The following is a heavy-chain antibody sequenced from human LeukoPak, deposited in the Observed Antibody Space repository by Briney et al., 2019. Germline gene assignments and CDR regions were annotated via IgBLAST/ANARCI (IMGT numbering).Heavy chain of an antibody. CDR3: ARDFSRGYYYDSSGPL. J-gene: IGHJ4*02. CDR1: GFTFTNYE. CDR2: MSPDGNIK. Sequence: GGSLRLSCAASGFTFTNYEIHWVRQAPGKGLEWVSVMSPDGNIKIYTDSVKGRFTISRDNAKNSLYLQMNSLRDEDTAVYYCARDFSRGYYYDSSGPLWGQGTLVTVSS. D-gene: IGHD3-22*01. V-gene: IGHV3-30-3*01.